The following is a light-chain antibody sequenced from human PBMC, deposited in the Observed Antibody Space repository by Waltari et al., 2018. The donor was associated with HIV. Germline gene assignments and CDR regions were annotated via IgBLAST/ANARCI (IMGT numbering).Light chain of an antibody. Sequence: QSALPQPPSASGSPGQSVTISCTGTSSDVGGYNSVSWYQQHPGKVPHSLIYEVTTRPPWVTARFSGSKSGNTASLTVSGLQAEDEADYFCSSYAGSTHVFRTGTKVTVL. CDR3: SSYAGSTHV. CDR2: EVT. J-gene: IGLJ1*01. CDR1: SSDVGGYNS. V-gene: IGLV2-8*01.